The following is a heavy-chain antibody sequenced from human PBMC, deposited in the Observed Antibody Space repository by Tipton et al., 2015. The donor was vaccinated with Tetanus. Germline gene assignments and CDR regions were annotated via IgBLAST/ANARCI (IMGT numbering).Heavy chain of an antibody. CDR3: ARANNDYPKKGPFDY. Sequence: TLSLTCNVSGASISSAAWTWIRQPSGKGLEWIGHIFHSGSPNYNPSLKSRVSMSVDTSKNQFSLKLKSVTAADTAVYYCARANNDYPKKGPFDYWGQGTLVTVSS. J-gene: IGHJ4*02. D-gene: IGHD5-12*01. CDR2: IFHSGSP. CDR1: GASISSAA. V-gene: IGHV4-59*13.